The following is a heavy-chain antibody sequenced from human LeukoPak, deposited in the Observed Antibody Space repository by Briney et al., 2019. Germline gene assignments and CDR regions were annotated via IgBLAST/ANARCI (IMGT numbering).Heavy chain of an antibody. CDR3: ARDRASAGGFDY. Sequence: PWETQSLTCSVSGGSISPYYWSWIRQPPGKGLEWIGYIYYSGTTNYNPSLQSRVTISVATSKNQFSLKLSSVTAADTALYYCARDRASAGGFDYWGQGTLVPVSS. V-gene: IGHV4-59*01. J-gene: IGHJ4*02. CDR2: IYYSGTT. D-gene: IGHD2-15*01. CDR1: GGSISPYY.